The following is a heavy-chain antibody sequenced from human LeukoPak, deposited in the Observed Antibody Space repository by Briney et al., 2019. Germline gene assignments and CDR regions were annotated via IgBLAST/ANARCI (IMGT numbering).Heavy chain of an antibody. Sequence: GGSLRLSCAASEFTFDDYAMHWVRQAPGKGLEWVSGISWNSGTIDYADSVKGRFTISRDNGKNSLYLQMNGLRPEDTALYYCAPTLGSIRTPGSIYFERWGQGTLVIVSS. CDR1: EFTFDDYA. D-gene: IGHD2/OR15-2a*01. J-gene: IGHJ1*01. V-gene: IGHV3-9*01. CDR3: APTLGSIRTPGSIYFER. CDR2: ISWNSGTI.